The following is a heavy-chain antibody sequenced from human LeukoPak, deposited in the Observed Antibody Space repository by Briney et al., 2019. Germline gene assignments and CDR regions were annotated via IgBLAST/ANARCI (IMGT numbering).Heavy chain of an antibody. CDR2: MNPNSGNT. CDR1: GYTFTSYD. J-gene: IGHJ4*02. CDR3: ARGSPDFWGALYTFRFDN. V-gene: IGHV1-8*03. Sequence: ASVKDSCKASGYTFTSYDINWVRQATGQGLEWMGWMNPNSGNTGYAQKFQGRVTITRNTSISTAYMELSSLRSEDTAVYYCARGSPDFWGALYTFRFDNWGQGTLVTVSS. D-gene: IGHD3-3*01.